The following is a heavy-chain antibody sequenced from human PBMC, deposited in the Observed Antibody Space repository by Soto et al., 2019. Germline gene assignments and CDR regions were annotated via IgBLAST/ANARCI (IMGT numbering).Heavy chain of an antibody. CDR3: VRTARQGAVAPHWFDR. CDR1: GGSIANNNYF. J-gene: IGHJ5*02. CDR2: VYYTGST. Sequence: PSETLSLTCTVSGGSIANNNYFWGWIRQAPGKGLEWIGYVYYTGSTYYNPSLMSRLTISVDTSKNQFSLKLTSVTAAETAVYYCVRTARQGAVAPHWFDRWGQGTQVTVSS. V-gene: IGHV4-30-4*08. D-gene: IGHD2-21*02.